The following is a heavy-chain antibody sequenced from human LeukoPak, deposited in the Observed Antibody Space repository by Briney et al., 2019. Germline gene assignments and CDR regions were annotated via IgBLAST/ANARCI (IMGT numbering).Heavy chain of an antibody. CDR2: ISLNGETT. V-gene: IGHV3-23*01. CDR3: AQGFSSGWYPY. J-gene: IGHJ4*02. D-gene: IGHD6-19*01. Sequence: GGSLRLSCAVSGFSVSSFGMSWVRQAPGKGLEWISAISLNGETTWYTDSVKGRFTISRDNSKNTLYLQLTSLRAEDTAVYYCAQGFSSGWYPYWGQGSLVSVSS. CDR1: GFSVSSFG.